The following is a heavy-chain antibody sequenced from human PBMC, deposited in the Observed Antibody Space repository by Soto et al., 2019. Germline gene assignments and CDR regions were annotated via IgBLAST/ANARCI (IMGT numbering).Heavy chain of an antibody. CDR1: GGSISSGGYY. CDR2: IYYSGST. V-gene: IGHV4-31*03. J-gene: IGHJ5*02. CDR3: ASPKIAFYNWFDP. D-gene: IGHD3-3*02. Sequence: PSETLSLTCTVSGGSISSGGYYWSWIRQHPGKGLEWIGYIYYSGSTYYNPSLKSRVTISVDTSKNQFSLKLSSVTAADTAVYYCASPKIAFYNWFDPLGQPTLVTVSS.